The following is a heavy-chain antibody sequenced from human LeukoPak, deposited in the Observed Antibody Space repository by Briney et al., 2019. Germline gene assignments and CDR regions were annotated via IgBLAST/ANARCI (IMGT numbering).Heavy chain of an antibody. V-gene: IGHV4-38-2*02. CDR1: AYSISSAYY. CDR2: IYHSGST. J-gene: IGHJ4*02. CDR3: ARASPPDCTDGVCSAYNIDY. Sequence: PSETLSLTCTVSAYSISSAYYWGWIRQPPGQGLEWIGSIYHSGSTYYNPSLQSRITISVVTCKNHFYLKVRSVTAADTAVYFCARASPPDCTDGVCSAYNIDYWGQGTLVTVSS. D-gene: IGHD2-8*01.